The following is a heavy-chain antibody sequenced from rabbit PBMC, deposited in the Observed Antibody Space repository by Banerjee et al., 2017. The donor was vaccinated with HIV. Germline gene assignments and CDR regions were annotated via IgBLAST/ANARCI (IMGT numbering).Heavy chain of an antibody. CDR1: GFDFSTYY. CDR2: IDPFFGTT. CDR3: GRVTTMTMDINL. Sequence: QEQLVESGGGLVQPGGSLKLSCKTSGFDFSTYYMSWVRQAPGKGLEWIGYIDPFFGTTSCASWVKARFTISSGNGQNTVSLQLNSLTAADTAAYCCGRVTTMTMDINLWGQGTLVTVS. J-gene: IGHJ4*01. V-gene: IGHV1S47*01. D-gene: IGHD2-1*01.